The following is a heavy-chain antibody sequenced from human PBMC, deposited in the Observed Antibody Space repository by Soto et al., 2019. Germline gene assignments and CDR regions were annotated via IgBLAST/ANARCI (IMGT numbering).Heavy chain of an antibody. D-gene: IGHD3-10*01. CDR2: ISYDGSNK. J-gene: IGHJ4*02. V-gene: IGHV3-30*18. CDR3: AKDRHYYGSGSSPDY. CDR1: GFTFSSYG. Sequence: GGSLRLSCAASGFTFSSYGMHWVRQAPGKGLEWVAVISYDGSNKYYADSVKGRFTISRDNSKNTLYLQMNSLRAEDTAVYYCAKDRHYYGSGSSPDYWGQGTLVTVSS.